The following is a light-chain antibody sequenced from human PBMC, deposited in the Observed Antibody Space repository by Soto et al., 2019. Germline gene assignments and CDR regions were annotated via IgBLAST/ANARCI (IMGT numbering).Light chain of an antibody. Sequence: QSVLTQPASVSGSPGQSITISCTGTSSDVGGYNYVSWYQQHPGKAPKLMIYEVSNRPSGVSNRFSGSRSGNTASLTTSRLQAEHEADYYCSSYTSSSSYVFRSGTKVTGL. J-gene: IGLJ1*01. CDR1: SSDVGGYNY. V-gene: IGLV2-14*01. CDR3: SSYTSSSSYV. CDR2: EVS.